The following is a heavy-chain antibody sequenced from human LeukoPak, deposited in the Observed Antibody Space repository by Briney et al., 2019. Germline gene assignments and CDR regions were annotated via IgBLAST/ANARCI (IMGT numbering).Heavy chain of an antibody. CDR1: GYTFTGYY. D-gene: IGHD2-2*01. Sequence: ASVKVSCKASGYTFTGYYMHGVRQARGQGREWMGWINSNSGGTNYAQKFQGRVTMTRDTSISTAYMELSRLRSDVTAVYYCARLGNIVVVPAATMGAFDIWGQGTMVTVSS. J-gene: IGHJ3*02. CDR3: ARLGNIVVVPAATMGAFDI. CDR2: INSNSGGT. V-gene: IGHV1-2*02.